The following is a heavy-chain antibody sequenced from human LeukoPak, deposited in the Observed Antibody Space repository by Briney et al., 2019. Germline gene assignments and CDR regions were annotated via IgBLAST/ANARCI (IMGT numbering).Heavy chain of an antibody. Sequence: QSGGSLRLSCAASGFTFSKYGMNWVRQAPGKGLEWVSGIGVGGTTYYADSVKGRFTISRDTSKNTLYLQMNSLRAEDTAVYYCAKAQGYYDCWGQGTLVTVS. CDR2: IGVGGTT. CDR3: AKAQGYYDC. V-gene: IGHV3-23*01. J-gene: IGHJ4*02. CDR1: GFTFSKYG. D-gene: IGHD3-22*01.